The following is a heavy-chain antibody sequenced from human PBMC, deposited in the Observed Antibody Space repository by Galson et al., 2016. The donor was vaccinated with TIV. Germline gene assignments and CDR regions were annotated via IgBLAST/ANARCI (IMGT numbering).Heavy chain of an antibody. J-gene: IGHJ4*02. CDR3: ARGRGGEYFDY. D-gene: IGHD3-16*01. CDR2: IKQGGSEK. Sequence: LRLSCAASEFVFSSFWMTWVRQAPGKGLEWVANIKQGGSEKYYVDSVKGRFTISRDNAKNSMYLQMNSLRAEDTAVYYCARGRGGEYFDYWGQGTLVTVSS. V-gene: IGHV3-7*03. CDR1: EFVFSSFW.